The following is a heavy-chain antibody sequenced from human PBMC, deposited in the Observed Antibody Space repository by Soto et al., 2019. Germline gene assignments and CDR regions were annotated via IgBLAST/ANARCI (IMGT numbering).Heavy chain of an antibody. CDR2: MNPNSVNT. J-gene: IGHJ5*02. V-gene: IGHV1-8*01. CDR1: GYTFTSYD. D-gene: IGHD2-2*01. Sequence: QVQLVQSGAEVKKPGASVKVSCKASGYTFTSYDINWVRQATGQGLEWMGWMNPNSVNTGYAQKFQGRVTMTRNTSISTAYMELSSLRAEDTAVYYCARAGGYCSSTSCYLASINWFDPWGQGTLVTVSS. CDR3: ARAGGYCSSTSCYLASINWFDP.